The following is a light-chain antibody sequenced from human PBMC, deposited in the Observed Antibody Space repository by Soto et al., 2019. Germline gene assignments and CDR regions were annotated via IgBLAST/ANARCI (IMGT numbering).Light chain of an antibody. V-gene: IGKV3-20*01. J-gene: IGKJ4*01. CDR3: QRYGISPSGLT. Sequence: EIVLTQPPGTLSLSPGETATLSCSARQSGNTHYLAWYQQKPGQAPRLLIYGASNRSTGIPDRFSGSGSGTDFTLTISRLEPEDFVVYYCQRYGISPSGLTFGGGTKVDIK. CDR2: GAS. CDR1: QSGNTHY.